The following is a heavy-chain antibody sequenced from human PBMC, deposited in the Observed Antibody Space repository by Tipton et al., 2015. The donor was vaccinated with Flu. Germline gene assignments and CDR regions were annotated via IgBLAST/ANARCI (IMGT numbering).Heavy chain of an antibody. J-gene: IGHJ4*02. D-gene: IGHD6-19*01. CDR3: ARDYSSGWEGFDY. CDR2: INPNSGGT. CDR1: GYTFTGYY. Sequence: QLVQSGAEVKKPGASVKVSCKASGYTFTGYYMHWARQAPGQGLEWMGWINPNSGGTNYAQKFQGRVTMTRDTSIRTAYMELSRLRSDDTALYYCARDYSSGWEGFDYWGQGTLVTVSS. V-gene: IGHV1-2*02.